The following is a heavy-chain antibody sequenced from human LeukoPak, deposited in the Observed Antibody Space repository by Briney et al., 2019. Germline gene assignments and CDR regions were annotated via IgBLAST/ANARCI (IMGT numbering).Heavy chain of an antibody. CDR1: GFTFSSDW. Sequence: TGGSLRLSCAASGFTFSSDWMSWVRQAPGKGLEWVANIKQDGSEKYYVDSVKGRFTISRDNAKNSLYLQMNSLRAEDTAVYYCARQHWSYGMDVWGQGTTVTVSS. V-gene: IGHV3-7*01. CDR3: ARQHWSYGMDV. D-gene: IGHD3-3*02. J-gene: IGHJ6*02. CDR2: IKQDGSEK.